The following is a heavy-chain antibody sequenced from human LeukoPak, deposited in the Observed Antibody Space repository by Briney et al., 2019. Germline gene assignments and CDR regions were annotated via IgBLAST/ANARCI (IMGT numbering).Heavy chain of an antibody. J-gene: IGHJ4*02. CDR3: AKDIQCTY. V-gene: IGHV3-30*18. Sequence: GGSLRLSCAASGFSFSSYGFHWGRQAPGKGLEWVAVISHDGSDKYYADSVKGRFTISRDNSKNTLFLQMNSLRAEDTAVYYCAKDIQCTYWGQGTLVTVSS. CDR1: GFSFSSYG. CDR2: ISHDGSDK. D-gene: IGHD2-21*01.